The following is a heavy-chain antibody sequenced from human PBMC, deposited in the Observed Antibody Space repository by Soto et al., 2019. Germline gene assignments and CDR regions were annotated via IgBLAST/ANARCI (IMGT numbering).Heavy chain of an antibody. CDR1: GGTFSSYA. D-gene: IGHD3-22*01. CDR3: ARDTNQFACSGYYVGYV. V-gene: IGHV1-69*01. Sequence: QVQLVQSGAEVKKPGSSVKVSCKASGGTFSSYAISWVRQAPGQGLEWMGGIIPIFGTANYAQKFQGRVTITADESTSTAYMELSSLRSEDTAVYYCARDTNQFACSGYYVGYVWGQGTLVTVSS. CDR2: IIPIFGTA. J-gene: IGHJ4*02.